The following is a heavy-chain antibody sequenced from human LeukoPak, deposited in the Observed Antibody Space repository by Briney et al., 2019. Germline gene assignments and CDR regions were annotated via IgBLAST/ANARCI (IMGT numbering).Heavy chain of an antibody. CDR3: ARGLSYGDAFDI. Sequence: PGRSLRLSCAASGFTFSSYAMHWVRQAPGKGLEWVAVISYDGSNKYYADSVKGRFTISRDNSKNTLYLQMNSLRAEDTAVYYCARGLSYGDAFDIWGQGTMVTVSS. V-gene: IGHV3-30*04. J-gene: IGHJ3*02. D-gene: IGHD1-26*01. CDR1: GFTFSSYA. CDR2: ISYDGSNK.